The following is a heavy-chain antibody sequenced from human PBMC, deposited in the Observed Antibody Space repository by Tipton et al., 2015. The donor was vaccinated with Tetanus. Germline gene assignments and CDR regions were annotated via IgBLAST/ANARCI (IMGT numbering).Heavy chain of an antibody. D-gene: IGHD2-2*01. CDR3: ARGSVVITAAKCLDY. CDR1: GGSFGGYY. V-gene: IGHV4-34*01. Sequence: TLSLTCAAYGGSFGGYYWSWIRQPPGKGLEWIGEISNSGGTNYNPSLKSRVTMSIDTSKEQFSLNLTSVTAADTALYFCARGSVVITAAKCLDYWGQGTQVTVSS. CDR2: ISNSGGT. J-gene: IGHJ4*02.